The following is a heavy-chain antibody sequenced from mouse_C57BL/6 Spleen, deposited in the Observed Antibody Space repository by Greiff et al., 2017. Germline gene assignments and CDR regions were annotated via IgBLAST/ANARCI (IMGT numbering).Heavy chain of an antibody. CDR1: GYTFTSYW. D-gene: IGHD2-3*01. V-gene: IGHV1-61*01. J-gene: IGHJ4*01. CDR3: ERRGRLLRDYYAMDY. CDR2: IYPSDSET. Sequence: QVQLQQPGAELVRPGSSVKLSCKASGYTFTSYWMDWVKQRPGQGLEWIGNIYPSDSETHYNQKFKDKATLTVDKSSSTAYMQLSRLTAEDAAVYYCERRGRLLRDYYAMDYWGQGTSVTVSS.